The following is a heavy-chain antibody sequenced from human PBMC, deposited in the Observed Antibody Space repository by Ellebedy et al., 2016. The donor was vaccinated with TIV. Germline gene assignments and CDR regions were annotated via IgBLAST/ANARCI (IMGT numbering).Heavy chain of an antibody. D-gene: IGHD3-16*02. CDR2: INVYQGVT. J-gene: IGHJ4*02. Sequence: ASVKVSCXASDDTLSNYGISWVRQAPGRGPEWMGWINVYQGVTNYSPKFQGRVIITTDSSTNTAYMDLRSLRSEDTAVYYCARPSYVWGSYLYPLDSWGQGTLVTVSS. V-gene: IGHV1-18*01. CDR1: DDTLSNYG. CDR3: ARPSYVWGSYLYPLDS.